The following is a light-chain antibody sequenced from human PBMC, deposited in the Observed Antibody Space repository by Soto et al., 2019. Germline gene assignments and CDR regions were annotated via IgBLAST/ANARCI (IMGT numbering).Light chain of an antibody. J-gene: IGKJ1*01. Sequence: DIQMTQSPSSLSASVGDRVTITCRASQGISNYLAWYQQKPGKVPKLLIYAASTLQSGVPSRFSGSGSGTDFTLTISSLQPEDVATYCCQKYNSAPPWTFGQATKVEIK. CDR2: AAS. V-gene: IGKV1-27*01. CDR3: QKYNSAPPWT. CDR1: QGISNY.